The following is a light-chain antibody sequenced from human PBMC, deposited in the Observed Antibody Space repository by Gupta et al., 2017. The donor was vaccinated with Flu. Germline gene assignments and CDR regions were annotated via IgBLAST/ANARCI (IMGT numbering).Light chain of an antibody. J-gene: IGKJ5*01. V-gene: IGKV3-15*01. Sequence: EIVLSQYSATLSVSQGERATLYCRASQSVSSNLAWYQQKPGQAPRLLIHGASTRATGIPARVSGSGSGTEFTLTISSLQSEDFAVYHCQQYNNWPPRISFGQGTRLEIE. CDR3: QQYNNWPPRIS. CDR1: QSVSSN. CDR2: GAS.